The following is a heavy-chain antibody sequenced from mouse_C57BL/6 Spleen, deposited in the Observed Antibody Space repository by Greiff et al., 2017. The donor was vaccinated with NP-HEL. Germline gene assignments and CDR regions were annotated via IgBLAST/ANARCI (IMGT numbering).Heavy chain of an antibody. CDR2: INYDGSST. J-gene: IGHJ4*01. CDR3: ARAIYYYGSSYAMDY. D-gene: IGHD1-1*01. V-gene: IGHV5-16*01. CDR1: GFTFSDYY. Sequence: EVKLMESEGGLVQPGSSMKLSCTASGFTFSDYYMAWVRQVPEKGLEWVANINYDGSSTYYLDSLKSRFIISRDNAKNILYLQMSSLKSEDTATYYCARAIYYYGSSYAMDYWGQGTSVTVSS.